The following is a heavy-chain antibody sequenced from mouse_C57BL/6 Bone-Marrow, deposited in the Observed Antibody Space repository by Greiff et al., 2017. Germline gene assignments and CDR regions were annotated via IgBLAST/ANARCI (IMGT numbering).Heavy chain of an antibody. J-gene: IGHJ3*01. CDR2: IYPGSGST. CDR3: LYDYDGVAY. D-gene: IGHD2-4*01. Sequence: QVHVKQPGAELVKPGASVKMSCKASGYTFTSYWITWVKQRPGQGLEWIGDIYPGSGSTNYNEKFKSKATLTVDTSSSTAYMQLSSLTSEDSAVYYCLYDYDGVAYWGQGTLVTVSA. V-gene: IGHV1-55*01. CDR1: GYTFTSYW.